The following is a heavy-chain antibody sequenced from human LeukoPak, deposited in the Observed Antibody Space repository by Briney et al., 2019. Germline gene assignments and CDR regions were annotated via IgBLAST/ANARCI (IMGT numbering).Heavy chain of an antibody. D-gene: IGHD5-24*01. CDR1: GDSISDHY. Sequence: SETLFLTCTVSGDSISDHYWSWIRQPPGKGLEWIGYIYSSGSTNYNPSLKSRVTISADTSKKQFSLRLSSVTAADTAVYFCARDPRRRDGYNYDAWGQGTLVTVSS. V-gene: IGHV4-59*11. CDR2: IYSSGST. J-gene: IGHJ5*02. CDR3: ARDPRRRDGYNYDA.